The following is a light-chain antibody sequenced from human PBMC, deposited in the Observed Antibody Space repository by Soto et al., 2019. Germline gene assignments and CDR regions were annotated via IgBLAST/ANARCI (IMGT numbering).Light chain of an antibody. J-gene: IGLJ3*02. Sequence: QSGLTQPRSASGSPGQRVTISCSGSSSNIGSNTVNWYQQLPGTAPKLLIYSNNQRPSGVPDRFSGSKSGTSASLAISGLQSEDEADYYCAAWDDSLNTWVFGGGTQLTVL. V-gene: IGLV1-44*01. CDR3: AAWDDSLNTWV. CDR2: SNN. CDR1: SSNIGSNT.